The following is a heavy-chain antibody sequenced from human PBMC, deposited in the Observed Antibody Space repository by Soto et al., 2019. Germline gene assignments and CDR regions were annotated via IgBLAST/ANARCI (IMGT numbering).Heavy chain of an antibody. CDR2: IYDSGST. J-gene: IGHJ4*02. D-gene: IGHD6-13*01. Sequence: QVQLQESGPGLVKPSGTLSLTCAVSGDSISNSIWWSWVRQPPGKGLEWIGEIYDSGSTNYDPSLRSRGTISVDKSKNQFSLKLSSVTAADTAVYYCATSPGSVAGDYWGQGTLVTVSS. V-gene: IGHV4-4*02. CDR3: ATSPGSVAGDY. CDR1: GDSISNSIW.